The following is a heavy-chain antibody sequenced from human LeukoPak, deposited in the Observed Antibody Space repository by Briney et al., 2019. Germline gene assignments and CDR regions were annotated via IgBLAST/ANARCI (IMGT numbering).Heavy chain of an antibody. CDR2: IYYNEST. D-gene: IGHD6-19*01. J-gene: IGHJ4*02. Sequence: PSETLSLTCTVSGGSISTYYWSWIRQPVGKGLEWIGYIYYNESTNYNPSVKSRVTISADTSKNQFSLKLRSVTAADTAVYYCARARWLVNYWGQGTLVTVSS. CDR3: ARARWLVNY. CDR1: GGSISTYY. V-gene: IGHV4-59*01.